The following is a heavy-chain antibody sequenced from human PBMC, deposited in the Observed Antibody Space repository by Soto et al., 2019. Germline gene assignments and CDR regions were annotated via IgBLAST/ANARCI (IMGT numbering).Heavy chain of an antibody. V-gene: IGHV3-30*18. J-gene: IGHJ6*02. CDR1: GFTFSSYG. CDR2: ISYDGSNK. CDR3: AKDLVSGSYSYYYYGMDV. Sequence: PGGALRVSFAASGFTFSSYGMHWVRQAPGKGLEWVAVISYDGSNKYYADSVKGRFTISRDNSKNTLYLQMNSLRAEDTAVYYCAKDLVSGSYSYYYYGMDVWGQGTTVSFSS. D-gene: IGHD3-10*01.